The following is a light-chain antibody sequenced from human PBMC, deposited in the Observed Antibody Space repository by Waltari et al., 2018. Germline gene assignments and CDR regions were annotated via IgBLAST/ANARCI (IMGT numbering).Light chain of an antibody. CDR1: SSDVRSYNL. Sequence: QSALTQPASVSGSPGQSITISCTGTSSDVRSYNLVSWYQQYPGKVPKLMIYEVIKRPSGVSNRFSCSKSGNTDSLTSSGLQAEDEADYYCCSDAGRSIWVFGGGTKVTVL. CDR3: CSDAGRSIWV. V-gene: IGLV2-23*02. J-gene: IGLJ3*02. CDR2: EVI.